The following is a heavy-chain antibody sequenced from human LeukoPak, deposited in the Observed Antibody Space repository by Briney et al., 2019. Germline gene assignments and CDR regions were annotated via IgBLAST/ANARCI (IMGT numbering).Heavy chain of an antibody. J-gene: IGHJ6*03. CDR2: IIPIFGTA. V-gene: IGHV1-69*01. D-gene: IGHD2/OR15-2a*01. CDR3: ASSAGVITYYYYMDV. CDR1: GGTFSSYA. Sequence: SVKGSCKASGGTFSSYAINWGGQAPGQRVELLGGIIPIFGTANYAQKFQGRVTITADESTSTAYMELSSLRSEDTAVYYCASSAGVITYYYYMDVWGKGTTVTVSS.